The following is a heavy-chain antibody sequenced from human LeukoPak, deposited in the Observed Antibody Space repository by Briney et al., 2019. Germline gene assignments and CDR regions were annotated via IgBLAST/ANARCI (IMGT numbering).Heavy chain of an antibody. CDR2: ISYDESQK. CDR3: VAVAGTVLVDY. V-gene: IGHV3-30-3*01. Sequence: GGSLRLSCAASGFTLSSFTMHWVRHNPGKGLEWVAVISYDESQKWYADSVKGRFTISRDNAKNSLYLQMNSLRAEDTALYYCVAVAGTVLVDYWGQGTLVTVSS. D-gene: IGHD6-19*01. J-gene: IGHJ4*02. CDR1: GFTLSSFT.